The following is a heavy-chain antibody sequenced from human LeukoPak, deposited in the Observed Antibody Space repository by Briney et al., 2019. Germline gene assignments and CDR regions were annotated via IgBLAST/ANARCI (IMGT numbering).Heavy chain of an antibody. CDR2: ISGSGGST. D-gene: IGHD2-2*01. CDR1: GFTFSSYS. CDR3: AKDCSSTSCDRYYYYGMDV. J-gene: IGHJ6*02. Sequence: PGGSLRLSCAASGFTFSSYSMSWVRQAPGKGLEWVSAISGSGGSTYYADSVKGRFTISRDNSKNTLYLQINSLRAEDTAVYYCAKDCSSTSCDRYYYYGMDVWGQGTTVTVSS. V-gene: IGHV3-23*01.